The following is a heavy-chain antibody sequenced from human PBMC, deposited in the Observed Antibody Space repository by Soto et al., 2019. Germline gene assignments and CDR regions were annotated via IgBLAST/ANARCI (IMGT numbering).Heavy chain of an antibody. D-gene: IGHD6-19*01. CDR3: ARGGSGYYYGMDV. V-gene: IGHV3-33*01. CDR2: IWYDGSNK. CDR1: GFTFSSYG. J-gene: IGHJ6*02. Sequence: GGSLRLSCAASGFTFSSYGMHWVRQAPGKGLEWVAVIWYDGSNKYYADSVKGRFTISRDNSKNTLYLQMNSLRAEDTAVYYCARGGSGYYYGMDVWGQGTTVTVSS.